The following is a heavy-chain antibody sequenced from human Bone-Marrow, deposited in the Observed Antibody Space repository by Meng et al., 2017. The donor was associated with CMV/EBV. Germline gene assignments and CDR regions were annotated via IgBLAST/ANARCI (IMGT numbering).Heavy chain of an antibody. V-gene: IGHV1-2*02. CDR3: ARLYCSSTSCYQGMDV. D-gene: IGHD2-2*01. CDR2: INPNSGGT. Sequence: ASVKVSCKASGYTFTGYYMHWVRQAPGQGLEWMGWINPNSGGTNYAQKFQGRVTMTRDTSIRTAYMELSRLRSDDTAVYYCARLYCSSTSCYQGMDVWGQGTTVTVSS. CDR1: GYTFTGYY. J-gene: IGHJ6*02.